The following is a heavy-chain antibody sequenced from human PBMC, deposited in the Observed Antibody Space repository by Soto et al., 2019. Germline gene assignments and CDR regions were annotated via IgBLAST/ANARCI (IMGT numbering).Heavy chain of an antibody. J-gene: IGHJ5*02. V-gene: IGHV1-18*04. CDR3: ATSYDSGFDP. CDR2: ISVNNGNT. Sequence: ASVKGCCKAVCYIFSSYGISWVRQAPGQGLEWMGWISVNNGNTNYAPKFQGRVTMTTDTSTSTAYMELRSLRSDDTAVYYCATSYDSGFDPWGQGTLVTVSS. CDR1: CYIFSSYG. D-gene: IGHD5-12*01.